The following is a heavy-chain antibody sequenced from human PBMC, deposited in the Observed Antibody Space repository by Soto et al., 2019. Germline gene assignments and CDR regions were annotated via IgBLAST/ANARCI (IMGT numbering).Heavy chain of an antibody. D-gene: IGHD3-22*01. J-gene: IGHJ4*02. Sequence: LGESLKISCKGSRYSFISYWIGWVRQMPGKGLEWMGIIYPGDSDTRYSPSFQGQVTISADKSISTAYLQWSSLKASDTAMYYCATLVYDSSGYLYFDYWGQGTLVTVAS. CDR2: IYPGDSDT. V-gene: IGHV5-51*01. CDR3: ATLVYDSSGYLYFDY. CDR1: RYSFISYW.